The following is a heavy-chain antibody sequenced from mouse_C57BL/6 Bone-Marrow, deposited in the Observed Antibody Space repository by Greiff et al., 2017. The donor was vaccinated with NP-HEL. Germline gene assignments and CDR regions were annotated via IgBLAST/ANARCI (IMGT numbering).Heavy chain of an antibody. CDR3: ARRGYYYGSSWYFDV. CDR2: IDPEDGET. Sequence: VQLQQSGAELVKPGASVKLSCTASGFNIKDYYMQWVKQRTEQGLEWIGRIDPEDGETKYAPKFQGKATITADTSSNTAYLQLSSLTSEDTAVYYCARRGYYYGSSWYFDVWGTGTTVTVSS. V-gene: IGHV14-2*01. D-gene: IGHD1-1*01. CDR1: GFNIKDYY. J-gene: IGHJ1*03.